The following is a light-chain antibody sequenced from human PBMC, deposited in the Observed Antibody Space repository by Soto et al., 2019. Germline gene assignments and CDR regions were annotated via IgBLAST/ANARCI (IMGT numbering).Light chain of an antibody. CDR2: DVI. CDR3: CSYAGDYNFV. CDR1: SSDVGFYKY. V-gene: IGLV2-11*01. J-gene: IGLJ1*01. Sequence: QSALIQPRSVSGSPGQSVTISCTGTSSDVGFYKYVSWYRQHPGKAPKLMIYDVITRPSGVPDRFSGSKSGNTASLTISGLQAEDEADYYCCSYAGDYNFVFGSGTKLTVL.